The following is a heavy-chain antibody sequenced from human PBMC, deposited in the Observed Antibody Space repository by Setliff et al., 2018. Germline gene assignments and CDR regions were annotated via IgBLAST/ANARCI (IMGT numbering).Heavy chain of an antibody. Sequence: LSLTCAVSGFTFSKAWMHWVRQAPGKGLEWVGRVKSNTDGGAIDYAAPVKGRFTISRDDSKNTLYLQMSSLKTEDTAMYYCTTDRAACSGSSCYNGFDVWGQGTMVTVSS. D-gene: IGHD2-2*02. CDR3: TTDRAACSGSSCYNGFDV. V-gene: IGHV3-15*07. CDR2: VKSNTDGGAI. J-gene: IGHJ3*01. CDR1: GFTFSKAW.